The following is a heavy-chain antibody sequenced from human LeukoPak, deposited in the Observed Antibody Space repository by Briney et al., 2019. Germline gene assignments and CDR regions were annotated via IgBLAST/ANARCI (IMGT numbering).Heavy chain of an antibody. V-gene: IGHV3-23*01. Sequence: PGGSLRLSCAASGFAFSSYAMSWVRQAPGKGLEWVSAISGSGGSTYYADSVKGRFTISRDNSKNTLYLQMNSLRAEDTAVYYCAKFSGNGYGRPIDYWGQGTLVTVSS. J-gene: IGHJ4*02. D-gene: IGHD5-12*01. CDR2: ISGSGGST. CDR3: AKFSGNGYGRPIDY. CDR1: GFAFSSYA.